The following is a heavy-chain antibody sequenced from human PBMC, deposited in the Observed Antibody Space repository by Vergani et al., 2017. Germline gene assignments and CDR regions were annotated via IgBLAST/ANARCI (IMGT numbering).Heavy chain of an antibody. Sequence: QVQLQESGPGLVKPSETLSLTCTVSGGFISSYYWSWIRQPAGKGLECIGRIYMNGNTNYNPSLKSRVAVSVDTSQNQFSLKLTSVTAADTAIYYCARMTHCSGTTCPGAFDLWGQGTMVTVSA. CDR1: GGFISSYY. D-gene: IGHD2-2*01. J-gene: IGHJ3*01. V-gene: IGHV4-4*07. CDR2: IYMNGNT. CDR3: ARMTHCSGTTCPGAFDL.